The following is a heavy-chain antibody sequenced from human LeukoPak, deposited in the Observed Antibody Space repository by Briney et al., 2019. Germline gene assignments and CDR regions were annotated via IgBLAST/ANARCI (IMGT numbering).Heavy chain of an antibody. D-gene: IGHD2-21*01. CDR3: ARDYVPYCGGDCYPLSS. CDR1: GYSISSGYY. V-gene: IGHV4-38-2*02. CDR2: IYHSGST. Sequence: PSETLSLTCTVSGYSISSGYYWGWIRQPPGKGLGWIGSIYHSGSTYYNPSLKSRVTISVDTSKNQFSLKLSSVTAADTAVYYCARDYVPYCGGDCYPLSSWGQGTLVTVSS. J-gene: IGHJ4*02.